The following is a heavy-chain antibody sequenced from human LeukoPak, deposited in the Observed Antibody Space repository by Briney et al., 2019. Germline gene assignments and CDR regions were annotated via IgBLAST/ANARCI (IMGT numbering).Heavy chain of an antibody. J-gene: IGHJ4*02. CDR3: ASPISPRALYYFDY. CDR1: GFTFSSYS. CDR2: ISSSSTI. Sequence: GGSLRLSCAASGFTFSSYSMNWVRQAPGKGLEWVSYISSSSTIYYADSVKGRFTISRDNAKNSLYLQMNSLRAEDTAVYYCASPISPRALYYFDYWGQGTLVTVSS. V-gene: IGHV3-48*01. D-gene: IGHD3-9*01.